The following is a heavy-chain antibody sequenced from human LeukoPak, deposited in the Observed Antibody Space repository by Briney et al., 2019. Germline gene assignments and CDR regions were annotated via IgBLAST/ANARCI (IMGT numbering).Heavy chain of an antibody. J-gene: IGHJ6*02. Sequence: GGSLRLSCAASGFTFSSYSMNWVRQAPGKGLEWVSSISSSSSYIYYADSVKGRFTISRDNAKSSLYLQMNSLRAEDTAVYYCARIGIPYYYYGMDVWGQGTTVTVSS. CDR1: GFTFSSYS. V-gene: IGHV3-21*01. CDR2: ISSSSSYI. CDR3: ARIGIPYYYYGMDV.